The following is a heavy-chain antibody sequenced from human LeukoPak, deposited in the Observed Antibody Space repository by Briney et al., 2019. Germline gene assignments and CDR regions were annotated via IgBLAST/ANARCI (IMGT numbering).Heavy chain of an antibody. Sequence: SETLPLTCAVYGGSFSGYYWSWIRQPPGKGLEWIGEINHSGSTNYNPSLKSRVTISVDTSKNQFSLKLSSVTAADTAVYYCARVSGVVITTNYFDYWGQGTLVTVSS. J-gene: IGHJ4*02. CDR1: GGSFSGYY. D-gene: IGHD3-22*01. CDR3: ARVSGVVITTNYFDY. V-gene: IGHV4-34*01. CDR2: INHSGST.